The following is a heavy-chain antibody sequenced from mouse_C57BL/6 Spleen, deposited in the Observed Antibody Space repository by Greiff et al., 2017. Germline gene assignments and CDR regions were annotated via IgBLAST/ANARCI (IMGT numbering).Heavy chain of an antibody. V-gene: IGHV2-2*01. D-gene: IGHD2-3*01. CDR2: IWSGGST. Sequence: QVHVKQSGPGLVQPSQSLSITCTVSGFSLTSYGVHWVRQSPGKGLEWLGVIWSGGSTDYNAAFISRLSISKDNSKSQVFFKMNSLQADDTAIYYCANDGSWYFDVWGTGTTVTVSS. CDR3: ANDGSWYFDV. CDR1: GFSLTSYG. J-gene: IGHJ1*03.